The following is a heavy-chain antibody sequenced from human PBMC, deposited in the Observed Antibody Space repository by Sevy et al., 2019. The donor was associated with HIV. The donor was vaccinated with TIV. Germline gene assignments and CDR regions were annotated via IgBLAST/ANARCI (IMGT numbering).Heavy chain of an antibody. V-gene: IGHV1-18*01. CDR1: GYTFTSYG. CDR3: ARDERYCGGDCYSGDYGMDV. J-gene: IGHJ6*02. CDR2: ISAYNGNT. D-gene: IGHD2-21*02. Sequence: ASVKVSCKASGYTFTSYGMSWVRQAPGQGLEWMGWISAYNGNTNYAQKLQGRVTMTTDTSTSTAYMELRSLRSDDTAVYYCARDERYCGGDCYSGDYGMDVWGQGTTVTVSS.